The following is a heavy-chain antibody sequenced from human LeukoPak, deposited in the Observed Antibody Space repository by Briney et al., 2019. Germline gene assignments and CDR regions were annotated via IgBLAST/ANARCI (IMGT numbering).Heavy chain of an antibody. CDR3: ARGGSSSFDY. V-gene: IGHV1-46*01. D-gene: IGHD6-6*01. Sequence: ASVKVSCKASGYTFTRYYMNWVRQAPGQGLEWMGIINPSGGSTNYAQKFQGRLTMTRDTSTSTVYMELSSLRSEDTAVYYCARGGSSSFDYWGQGTLVTVSS. CDR2: INPSGGST. J-gene: IGHJ4*02. CDR1: GYTFTRYY.